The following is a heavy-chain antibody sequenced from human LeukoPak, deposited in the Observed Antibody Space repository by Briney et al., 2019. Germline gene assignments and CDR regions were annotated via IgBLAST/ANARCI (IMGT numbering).Heavy chain of an antibody. CDR2: ISSSGSTI. CDR1: GFTFSDYY. V-gene: IGHV3-11*04. CDR3: ARSADSSGYAKFHY. J-gene: IGHJ4*02. Sequence: GGSLRLSCAASGFTFSDYYMSWIRQAPGKGLEWVSYISSSGSTIYYADSVKGRFTISRDNAKNSLYLQMNSLRAEVTAVYYCARSADSSGYAKFHYWGQGTLVTVSS. D-gene: IGHD3-22*01.